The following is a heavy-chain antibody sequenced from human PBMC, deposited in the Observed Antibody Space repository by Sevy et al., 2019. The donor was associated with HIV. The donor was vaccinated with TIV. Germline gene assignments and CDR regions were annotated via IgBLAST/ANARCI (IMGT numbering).Heavy chain of an antibody. Sequence: GGSLRLSCVASGFTFSDSWMTWVRQAPGKGLERIAFINEDGSRLGYLDSVRGRFTISRENSKNSLYLQMNSLRAEDTAVYFCARDRAYSALDYWGHGTLVTVSS. CDR3: ARDRAYSALDY. CDR2: INEDGSRL. J-gene: IGHJ4*01. CDR1: GFTFSDSW. V-gene: IGHV3-7*01. D-gene: IGHD5-18*01.